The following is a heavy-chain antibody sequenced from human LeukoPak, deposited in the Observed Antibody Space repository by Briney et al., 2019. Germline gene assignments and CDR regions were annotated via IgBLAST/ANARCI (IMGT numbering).Heavy chain of an antibody. Sequence: GGSLRLSCAASGFTLSTYWMNWVRQAPGKGLEWVANIKQDGSEKYYVDSVKGRFTVSRDNAKNSLYLQMNSLRAEDTAVYYCAREYYYDSSGYQTGYWGQGTLVTVSS. CDR3: AREYYYDSSGYQTGY. J-gene: IGHJ4*02. CDR2: IKQDGSEK. D-gene: IGHD3-22*01. V-gene: IGHV3-7*01. CDR1: GFTLSTYW.